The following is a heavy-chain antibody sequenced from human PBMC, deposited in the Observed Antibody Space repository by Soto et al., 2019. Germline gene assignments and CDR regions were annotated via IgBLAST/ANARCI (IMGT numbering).Heavy chain of an antibody. CDR3: AKETRSRAVTATRVNGMDV. V-gene: IGHV3-30*18. CDR2: ISHDGSNQ. CDR1: GFSFSDFG. J-gene: IGHJ6*02. Sequence: GGSLRLSCAPSGFSFSDFGMHWVRQAPGKGLEWVAAISHDGSNQYYGDSVKGRFSISRDHSNNRLYLQMNNLKVEDSAIYYCAKETRSRAVTATRVNGMDVWGQGTTVTVS. D-gene: IGHD2-21*02.